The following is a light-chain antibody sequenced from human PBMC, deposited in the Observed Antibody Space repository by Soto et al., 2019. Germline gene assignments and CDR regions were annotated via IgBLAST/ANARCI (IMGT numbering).Light chain of an antibody. V-gene: IGLV1-40*01. J-gene: IGLJ3*02. CDR3: QTYDSRLDGSV. CDR1: YSNIGEGYQ. Sequence: QTVVTQPPSVSGALGHRVTISCTGTYSNIGEGYQVHWYQQLPGAAPKLLISGNTNRPSGVPDRFSASKSGTSASLAISGLQPEDEADYYCQTYDSRLDGSVFGGGTKLTVL. CDR2: GNT.